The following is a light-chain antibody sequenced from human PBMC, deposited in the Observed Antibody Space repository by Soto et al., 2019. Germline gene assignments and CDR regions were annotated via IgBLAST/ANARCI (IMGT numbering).Light chain of an antibody. CDR3: QEYNSALRCT. CDR1: QGISNY. Sequence: DIQMTQSPSSLSASVRDRVTITCRASQGISNYLAWYQQKPGKVPKLLIYAASTLQSGVPYRFSGSGSGIDFTLTISSLQPEDVATYYGQEYNSALRCTFGQGTKLEI. CDR2: AAS. V-gene: IGKV1-27*01. J-gene: IGKJ2*01.